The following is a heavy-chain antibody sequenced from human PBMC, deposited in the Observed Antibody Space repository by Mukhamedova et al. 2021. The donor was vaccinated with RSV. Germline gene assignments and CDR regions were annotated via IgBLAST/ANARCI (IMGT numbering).Heavy chain of an antibody. V-gene: IGHV4-59*01. CDR1: Y. CDR2: IYYSGST. D-gene: IGHD3-22*01. Sequence: YMGWIRQPPGKGLEWIGYIYYSGSTNYNPSLKSRVTISVDTSKNQFSLKLSSVTAADTAVYYCASLTYYYDSSGPQLPGWGQGTLVTV. CDR3: ASLTYYYDSSGPQLPG. J-gene: IGHJ4*02.